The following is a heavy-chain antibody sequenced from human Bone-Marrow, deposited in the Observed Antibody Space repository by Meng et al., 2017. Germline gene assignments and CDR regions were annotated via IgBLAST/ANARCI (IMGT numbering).Heavy chain of an antibody. V-gene: IGHV4-34*01. CDR3: ARVKLIRGKRGYFDL. CDR1: VGSCSWYY. D-gene: IGHD3-10*01. CDR2: INHSGST. Sequence: QVRRQQWRAVLLKPSETLFRTCAGYVGSCSWYYWSWFRQPPGKGPEWIGEINHSGSTNYNPSLKSRVTISVDTSKNQFSLKLSSVTAADTAVYYCARVKLIRGKRGYFDLWGRGTLVTVSS. J-gene: IGHJ2*01.